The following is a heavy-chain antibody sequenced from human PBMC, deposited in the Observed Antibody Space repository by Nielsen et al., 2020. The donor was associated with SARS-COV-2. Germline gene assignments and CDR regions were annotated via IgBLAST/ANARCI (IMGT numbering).Heavy chain of an antibody. V-gene: IGHV4-39*07. CDR3: ARLEDYYYYMDV. Sequence: SETLSLTCSVSGGSLSSSSYYCGWIRQPPGKGLEWIGSIFYSGSTYYNPSLKSRLTISVDTSKNQFSLKLSSVTAADTAVYYCARLEDYYYYMDVWGKGTTVTVSS. CDR2: IFYSGST. D-gene: IGHD2-15*01. CDR1: GGSLSSSSYY. J-gene: IGHJ6*03.